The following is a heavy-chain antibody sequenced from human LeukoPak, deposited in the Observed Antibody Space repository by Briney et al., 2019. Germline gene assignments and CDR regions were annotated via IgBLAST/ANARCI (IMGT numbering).Heavy chain of an antibody. CDR3: ARVSVLRCFDWWGWFDP. Sequence: ASVKVSCKASGYTFTSYGISWVRQAPGQGLEWMGWISAYNGNTNYAQKLQGRVTMTTDTSTSTAYMELRSLRSDDTAVYYCARVSVLRCFDWWGWFDPWGQGTLVTVSS. D-gene: IGHD3-9*01. V-gene: IGHV1-18*01. CDR1: GYTFTSYG. CDR2: ISAYNGNT. J-gene: IGHJ5*02.